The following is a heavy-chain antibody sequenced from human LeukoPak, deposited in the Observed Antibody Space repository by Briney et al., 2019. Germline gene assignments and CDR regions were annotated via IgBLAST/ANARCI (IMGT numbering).Heavy chain of an antibody. V-gene: IGHV3-23*01. CDR2: ISGSGGST. Sequence: GGSLRLSCAASGFTFSSYAMSWVRRAPGKGLEWVSAISGSGGSTYYADSVKGRFTISRDNSKSTLYLQMNSLRAEDTAVYYCAKDQRGWLLSDYWGQGTLVTVSS. CDR3: AKDQRGWLLSDY. D-gene: IGHD5-12*01. J-gene: IGHJ4*02. CDR1: GFTFSSYA.